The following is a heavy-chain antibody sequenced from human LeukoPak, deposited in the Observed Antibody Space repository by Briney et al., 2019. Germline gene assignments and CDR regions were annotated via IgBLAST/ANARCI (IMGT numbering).Heavy chain of an antibody. CDR2: TKPDGSAE. D-gene: IGHD2-15*01. CDR1: GFSFRNYW. Sequence: GGSLRLSCAASGFSFRNYWLGWVRQAPGKGLEWVANTKPDGSAEYYADSVRGRFTASRDNANNLLYLQMNRLRAEDTAVYYCARDGGLHTNFDYWGQGTLLTVSS. J-gene: IGHJ4*02. V-gene: IGHV3-7*01. CDR3: ARDGGLHTNFDY.